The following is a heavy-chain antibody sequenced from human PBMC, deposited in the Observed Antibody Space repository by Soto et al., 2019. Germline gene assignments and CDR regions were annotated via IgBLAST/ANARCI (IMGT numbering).Heavy chain of an antibody. Sequence: QVQLVESGGGVVQPGRSLRLSCAASGFTFSSYAMHWVRQAPGKGLEWVAVISYDGSNKYYADSVKGRFTNSRDNSKTLYLQMTSLRAEDTAVYYCVRDKSPYSSGWHNRHFDYWGQGTLVTVSS. D-gene: IGHD6-19*01. J-gene: IGHJ4*02. V-gene: IGHV3-30-3*01. CDR1: GFTFSSYA. CDR3: VRDKSPYSSGWHNRHFDY. CDR2: ISYDGSNK.